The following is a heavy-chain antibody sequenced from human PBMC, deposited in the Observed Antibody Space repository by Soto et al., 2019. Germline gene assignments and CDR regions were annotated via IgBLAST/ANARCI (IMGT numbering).Heavy chain of an antibody. CDR1: GGSISSSSYY. CDR2: IYYSGST. CDR3: ARGTIRDGYDYYYYYGMDV. J-gene: IGHJ6*02. Sequence: PSETLSLTCTVSGGSISSSSYYWGWIRQPPGKGLEWIGSIYYSGSTYYNPSLKSRVTISVDTSKNQFSLKLSSVTAADAAVYYCARGTIRDGYDYYYYYGMDVWGQGTTVTVSS. D-gene: IGHD5-18*01. V-gene: IGHV4-39*01.